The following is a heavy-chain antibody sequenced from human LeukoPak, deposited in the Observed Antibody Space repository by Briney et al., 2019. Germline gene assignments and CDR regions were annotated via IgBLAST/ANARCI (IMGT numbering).Heavy chain of an antibody. Sequence: GRSLRLSCAASGFTFSSYAMHWVRQAPGKGLEWVAVISYDGSNKYCADSVKGRFTISRDNSKNTLYLQMNSLRAEDTAVYYCATDRILYWGQGTLVTVSS. CDR2: ISYDGSNK. D-gene: IGHD2-15*01. J-gene: IGHJ4*02. CDR1: GFTFSSYA. CDR3: ATDRILY. V-gene: IGHV3-30-3*01.